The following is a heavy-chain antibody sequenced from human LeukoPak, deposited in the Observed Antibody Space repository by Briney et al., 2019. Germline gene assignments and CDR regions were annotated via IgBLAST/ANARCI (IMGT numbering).Heavy chain of an antibody. D-gene: IGHD2-2*01. V-gene: IGHV5-51*01. CDR1: GYSFTSYW. CDR2: IYPGDSDT. Sequence: GESLKISCKGSGYSFTSYWIGWVRQMPGKGLEWMGIIYPGDSDTRNSPSFQGQVTISADKSISTAYLQWSSLKASDTAMYYCARLDSTPLGYCSSTSCWGWSWFDPWGQGTLVTVSS. CDR3: ARLDSTPLGYCSSTSCWGWSWFDP. J-gene: IGHJ5*02.